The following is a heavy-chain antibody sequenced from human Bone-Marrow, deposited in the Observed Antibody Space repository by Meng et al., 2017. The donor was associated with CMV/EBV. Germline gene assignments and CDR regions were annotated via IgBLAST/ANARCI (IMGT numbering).Heavy chain of an antibody. Sequence: SVKVSCKASGGTFSSYAISWVRQAPGQGLEWMGGITPIFGVAQYSQNFQGRVTITADEYTNTAYMDLSSLRSDDTAVYYCATGGTTSRFRVDYWGQGTLVTVSS. J-gene: IGHJ4*02. D-gene: IGHD1-1*01. CDR1: GGTFSSYA. V-gene: IGHV1-69*13. CDR2: ITPIFGVA. CDR3: ATGGTTSRFRVDY.